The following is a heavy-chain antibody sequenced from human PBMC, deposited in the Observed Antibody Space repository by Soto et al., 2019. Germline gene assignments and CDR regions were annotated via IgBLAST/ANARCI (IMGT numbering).Heavy chain of an antibody. CDR3: AYSTGWYRHDV. V-gene: IGHV4-4*02. Sequence: QVQLQESGPGLVKPSGTLSLTCAVSGDSISSPKWWTWLRQPPGKGLEWIGDLLHGGTTNYNPSLKSRVTLSVDTSQNQFSLNLTSVTVADTAIYYCAYSTGWYRHDVWGQGTSVTVSS. CDR2: LLHGGTT. CDR1: GDSISSPKW. D-gene: IGHD6-19*01. J-gene: IGHJ3*01.